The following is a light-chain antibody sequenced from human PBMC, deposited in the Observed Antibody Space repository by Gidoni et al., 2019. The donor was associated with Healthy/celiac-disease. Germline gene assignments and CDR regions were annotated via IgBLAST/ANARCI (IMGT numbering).Light chain of an antibody. J-gene: IGKJ2*01. CDR1: QSVSSSY. V-gene: IGKV3-20*01. CDR3: QQYGSSPPYT. CDR2: GAA. Sequence: EIALTQSPATLSLSPGERATLSCRASQSVSSSYLTWYHQKPGQAPRLLIYGAASRATGIPDRFSGSGSGTDFTLTISRLEPEDFAVYYCQQYGSSPPYTFGQGTKLEIK.